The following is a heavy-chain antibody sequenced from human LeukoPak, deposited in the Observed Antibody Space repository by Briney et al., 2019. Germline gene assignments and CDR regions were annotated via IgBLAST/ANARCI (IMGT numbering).Heavy chain of an antibody. D-gene: IGHD6-13*01. J-gene: IGHJ4*02. CDR1: GFTFSSYA. CDR2: IRHDGSTK. CDR3: ARSVPYGTTWYGRSDC. V-gene: IGHV3-7*03. Sequence: PGGSLRLSCAASGFTFSSYAMHWVRQAPGKGLEWVANIRHDGSTKYYVGSVKGRFTISRDNAMNSLYLQMDSLRVEDTAIYYCARSVPYGTTWYGRSDCWGQGTQVTVSS.